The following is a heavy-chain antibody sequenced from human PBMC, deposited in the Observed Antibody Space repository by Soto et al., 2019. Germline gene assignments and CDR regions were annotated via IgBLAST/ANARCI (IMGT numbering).Heavy chain of an antibody. CDR1: GYTFSSYY. J-gene: IGHJ4*02. D-gene: IGHD1-26*01. Sequence: QVQLVQSGAEVKKPGASVKVSCKASGYTFSSYYMHWVRQAPGQGLEWMAVINPSGDSTTYAQKFQGRVTMTRDTSTSTLFMELGSLRSEDTAVYFCARDWEFGYWGQGTLVTVSS. V-gene: IGHV1-46*01. CDR3: ARDWEFGY. CDR2: INPSGDST.